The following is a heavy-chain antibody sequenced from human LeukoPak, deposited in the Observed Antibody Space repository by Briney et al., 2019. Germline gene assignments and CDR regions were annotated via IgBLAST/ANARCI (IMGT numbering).Heavy chain of an antibody. D-gene: IGHD3-16*01. CDR2: TYYRSTWYN. V-gene: IGHV6-1*01. J-gene: IGHJ3*02. CDR3: ARNTQENDYVRYPNAFDI. Sequence: VKPSQTLSLTCAISGDSVSSNSAAWNWIRQSPSRGLEWLGRTYYRSTWYNDYAVSVKSRITINPDTSKNQFSLQLNSVTPEDTAVYYCARNTQENDYVRYPNAFDIWGQGTMVTVSS. CDR1: GDSVSSNSAA.